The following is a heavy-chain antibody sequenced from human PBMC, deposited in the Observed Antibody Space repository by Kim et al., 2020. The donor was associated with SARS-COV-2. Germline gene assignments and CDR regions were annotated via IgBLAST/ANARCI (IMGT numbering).Heavy chain of an antibody. CDR3: ARDSHDFWRIPAYYYYGMDV. CDR1: GGTFSSYA. V-gene: IGHV1-69*13. D-gene: IGHD3-3*01. Sequence: SVKVSCKASGGTFSSYAISWVRQAPGQGLEWMGGIIPIFGTANYAQKFQGRVTITADESTSTAYMELSSLRSEDTAVYYCARDSHDFWRIPAYYYYGMDVWGQGTTVTVSS. J-gene: IGHJ6*02. CDR2: IIPIFGTA.